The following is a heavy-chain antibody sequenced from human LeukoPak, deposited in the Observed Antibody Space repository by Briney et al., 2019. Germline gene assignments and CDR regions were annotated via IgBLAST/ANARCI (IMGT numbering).Heavy chain of an antibody. J-gene: IGHJ3*02. CDR3: ARVQPAAGSAFDI. D-gene: IGHD6-13*01. CDR1: GGSIYSGDYY. CDR2: IYTSGST. Sequence: SETLSLTCTVSGGSIYSGDYYWSWIRQPAGKGLEWIGRIYTSGSTNYNPSLKSRVTISVDTSKNQFSLKLSSVTAADTAVYYCARVQPAAGSAFDIWGQGTMVTVSS. V-gene: IGHV4-61*02.